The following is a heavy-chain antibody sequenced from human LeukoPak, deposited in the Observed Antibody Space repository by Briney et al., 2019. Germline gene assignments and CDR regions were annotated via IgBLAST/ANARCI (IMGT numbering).Heavy chain of an antibody. J-gene: IGHJ4*02. Sequence: PGGSLRLSCSASGFTFSNFAMSWVRQAPGKGLEWVSAVSSDGINTYYTDSLKGRFTISRDNSKNTVFLQMSSLRAEDTAVYYCARGGNYGSIDYWGQGTLVTVSS. CDR1: GFTFSNFA. V-gene: IGHV3-23*01. CDR2: VSSDGINT. D-gene: IGHD3-10*01. CDR3: ARGGNYGSIDY.